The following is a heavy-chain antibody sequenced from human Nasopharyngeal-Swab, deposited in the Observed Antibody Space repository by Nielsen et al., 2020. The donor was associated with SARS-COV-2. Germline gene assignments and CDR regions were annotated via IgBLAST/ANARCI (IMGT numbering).Heavy chain of an antibody. CDR3: ARLTYYYDSSGYTNTRPDY. D-gene: IGHD3-22*01. Sequence: WIRQPPGKGLEWIGYIYYSGSTNYNPSLKSRVTISVDTSKNQFSLKLSSVTAADTAVYYCARLTYYYDSSGYTNTRPDYWGQGTLVTVSS. CDR2: IYYSGST. J-gene: IGHJ4*02. V-gene: IGHV4-59*08.